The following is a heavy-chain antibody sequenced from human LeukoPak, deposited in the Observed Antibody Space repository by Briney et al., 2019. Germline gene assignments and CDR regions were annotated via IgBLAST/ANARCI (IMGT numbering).Heavy chain of an antibody. Sequence: PGGSLRLSCAASGFTFSNNYMDWVRQAPGKGLEGVGRTTNKGHSYTTEYAASVKGRFTISRDESKNSLYLQMNSLRPEDTAVYYCARRYCIGGNCRYSDYGGQGTLVTVSS. J-gene: IGHJ4*02. CDR3: ARRYCIGGNCRYSDY. CDR2: TTNKGHSYTT. D-gene: IGHD2-15*01. V-gene: IGHV3-72*01. CDR1: GFTFSNNY.